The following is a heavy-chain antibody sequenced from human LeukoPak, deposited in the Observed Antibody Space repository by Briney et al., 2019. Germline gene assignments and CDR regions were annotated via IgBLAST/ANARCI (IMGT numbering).Heavy chain of an antibody. D-gene: IGHD1-1*01. Sequence: GSLRLSCAASGFTVSSNYMSWVRQAPGKGLEWVSVIYSGGSTYYADSVKGRFTISRDNSKNTLYLQMNSLRAEDTAVYYCARDRGNWNFDYWGQGTLVTVSS. J-gene: IGHJ4*02. V-gene: IGHV3-53*01. CDR2: IYSGGST. CDR3: ARDRGNWNFDY. CDR1: GFTVSSNY.